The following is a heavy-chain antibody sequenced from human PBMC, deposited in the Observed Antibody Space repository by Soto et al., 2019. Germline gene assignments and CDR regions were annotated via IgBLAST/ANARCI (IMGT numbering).Heavy chain of an antibody. CDR2: IYYSGST. V-gene: IGHV4-39*01. CDR1: GGSISSSSYY. Sequence: PSETLSLTCTVSGGSISSSSYYWGWIRQPPGKGLEWIGSIYYSGSTYYNPSLKSRVTISVDTSKNQFSLKLSSVTAADTAVYYCARHPAIQYSSGWDNWFDPWGQGTLVTVSS. D-gene: IGHD6-19*01. CDR3: ARHPAIQYSSGWDNWFDP. J-gene: IGHJ5*02.